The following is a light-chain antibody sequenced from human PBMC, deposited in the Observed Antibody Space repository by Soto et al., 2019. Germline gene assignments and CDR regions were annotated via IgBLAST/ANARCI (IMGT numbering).Light chain of an antibody. CDR1: QSVSGF. V-gene: IGKV3-15*01. CDR3: QQYHQCPPYT. J-gene: IGKJ2*01. CDR2: AAS. Sequence: EIVMTQSPATLSVSPGESATLSCRASQSVSGFLAWYQQKPGQAPRLLIYAASTRATGIPARFSGSGAGTAFTLSIGRLQSDDFAVYYCQQYHQCPPYTFGQGTKLEIK.